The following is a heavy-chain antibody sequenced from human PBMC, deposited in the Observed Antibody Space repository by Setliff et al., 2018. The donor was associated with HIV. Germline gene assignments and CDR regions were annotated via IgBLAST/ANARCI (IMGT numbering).Heavy chain of an antibody. CDR1: GGSLSGYY. CDR2: ISSSGST. V-gene: IGHV4-59*08. CDR3: ARHSPSDY. J-gene: IGHJ4*02. Sequence: SETLSLTCAVYGGSLSGYYWGWIRQPPGTGLEWIGSISSSGSTNYNPSLKSRVTISMDTSKNQFSLKRYSVTAADTAVYYFARHSPSDYWGPGTLVTVSS.